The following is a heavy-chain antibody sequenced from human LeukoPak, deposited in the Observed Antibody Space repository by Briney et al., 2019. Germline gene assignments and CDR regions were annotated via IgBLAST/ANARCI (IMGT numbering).Heavy chain of an antibody. Sequence: SETLSLTCTVSGGSISYYYWSRIRQPAGKGLEWIGRIYSSGSTTYNPSLKSRVTMSVDTAKNQFSLILSSVTAADTAVYYCARDRGDLGSFDYWGQGTLVTVSS. V-gene: IGHV4-4*07. J-gene: IGHJ4*02. CDR2: IYSSGST. CDR1: GGSISYYY. CDR3: ARDRGDLGSFDY. D-gene: IGHD3-10*01.